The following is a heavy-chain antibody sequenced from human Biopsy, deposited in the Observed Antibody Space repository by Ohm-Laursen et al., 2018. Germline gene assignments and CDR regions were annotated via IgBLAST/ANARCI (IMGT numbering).Heavy chain of an antibody. CDR1: SYTFTDYN. Sequence: SSVKVSCKASSYTFTDYNIHWMRQAPGQGLEWLGYITCKTGATNYAQKFQGTVTMTRDTSISTAYLALGSLRSADTAIYYCARDPLNGHKHFDYWGQGSLVTVSS. CDR3: ARDPLNGHKHFDY. V-gene: IGHV1-2*02. D-gene: IGHD2-8*01. J-gene: IGHJ4*02. CDR2: ITCKTGAT.